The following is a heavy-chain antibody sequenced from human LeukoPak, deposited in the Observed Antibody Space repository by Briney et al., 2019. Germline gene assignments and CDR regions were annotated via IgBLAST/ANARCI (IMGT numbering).Heavy chain of an antibody. D-gene: IGHD1-26*01. CDR3: AKLSTGGIWYYYYYMDV. V-gene: IGHV3-23*01. Sequence: PGGSLRLSCAASGFTFSSYAMSWVRQAPGKGLEWVSAISGSGGSTHYADSVKGRFTISRDNSKNTLYLQMNSLRAEDTAVYYCAKLSTGGIWYYYYYMDVWGKGTTVTVSS. J-gene: IGHJ6*03. CDR1: GFTFSSYA. CDR2: ISGSGGST.